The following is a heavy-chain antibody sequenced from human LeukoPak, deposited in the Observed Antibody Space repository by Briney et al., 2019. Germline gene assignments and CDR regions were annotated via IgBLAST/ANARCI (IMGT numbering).Heavy chain of an antibody. CDR1: GYTFTSYA. CDR3: ARDQEGRNLLFDY. Sequence: GTSVKVSCKASGYTFTSYAMHWVRQAPGQRLEWMGWINAGNGNTKYSQEFQGRVTITRDTSASTAYMELSSLRSEDMAVYYCARDQEGRNLLFDYWGQGTLVTVSS. V-gene: IGHV1-3*03. CDR2: INAGNGNT. D-gene: IGHD4-11*01. J-gene: IGHJ4*02.